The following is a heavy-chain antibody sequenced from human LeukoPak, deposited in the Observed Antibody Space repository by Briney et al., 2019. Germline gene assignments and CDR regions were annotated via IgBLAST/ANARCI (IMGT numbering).Heavy chain of an antibody. V-gene: IGHV1-18*01. Sequence: ASVKVSCKASGYTFTSYGISWVRQATGQGLEWMGWISAYNGNTNYAQKLQGRVTMTTDTSTSTAYMELRSLRSDDTAVYYCARDLAGAVAGTPDYWGRGTLVTVSS. CDR2: ISAYNGNT. CDR1: GYTFTSYG. CDR3: ARDLAGAVAGTPDY. J-gene: IGHJ4*02. D-gene: IGHD6-19*01.